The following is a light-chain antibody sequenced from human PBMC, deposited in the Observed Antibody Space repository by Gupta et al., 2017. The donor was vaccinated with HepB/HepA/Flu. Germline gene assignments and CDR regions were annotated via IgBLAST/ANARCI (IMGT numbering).Light chain of an antibody. CDR1: SSDVGGYNY. J-gene: IGLJ1*01. V-gene: IGLV2-14*03. CDR3: SSYTTSSTLAV. Sequence: QSALPQPASVSGSPGQSITISCTGTSSDVGGYNYVSWYQQHPDKAPKLIIYDVSNRPSGVSNRFSGSKSGNTASLTISGLQAEDEADYYCSSYTTSSTLAVFGTGTKVTVL. CDR2: DVS.